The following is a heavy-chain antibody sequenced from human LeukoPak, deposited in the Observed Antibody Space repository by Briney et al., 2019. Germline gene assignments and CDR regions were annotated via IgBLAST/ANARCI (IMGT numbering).Heavy chain of an antibody. D-gene: IGHD4-17*01. Sequence: SETLSPTCAVYGGSFSSHYWTWIRQPPGRGLEWIGYISYIGTTNYNPSLKSRVTISIDTSKNQFSLKLSSVTTADTAVYYCARDLVTVTKGFDIWGLGTMVSVSS. CDR3: ARDLVTVTKGFDI. CDR2: ISYIGTT. J-gene: IGHJ3*02. CDR1: GGSFSSHY. V-gene: IGHV4-59*11.